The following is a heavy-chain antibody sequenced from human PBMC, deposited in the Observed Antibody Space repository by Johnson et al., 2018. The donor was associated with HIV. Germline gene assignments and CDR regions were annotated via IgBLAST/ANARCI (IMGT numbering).Heavy chain of an antibody. CDR2: ISYDGSDK. Sequence: QVQLVESGGGVVQPGRSLSLSCAASGFTFSSYAMNWVRQAPAKGLEWVAVISYDGSDKYYADSVKGRLTISRDSSKNTLYLARNSLGAEDTAVYYCVRGSGYKHDKDDVYLLQAFDIWGQGIMVTVSS. J-gene: IGHJ3*02. V-gene: IGHV3-30*04. D-gene: IGHD1-14*01. CDR3: VRGSGYKHDKDDVYLLQAFDI. CDR1: GFTFSSYA.